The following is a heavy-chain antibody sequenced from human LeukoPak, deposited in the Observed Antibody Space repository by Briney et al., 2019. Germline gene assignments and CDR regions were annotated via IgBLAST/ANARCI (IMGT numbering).Heavy chain of an antibody. D-gene: IGHD5-18*01. V-gene: IGHV3-53*01. Sequence: PGGSLRLSCAASGFTVSSNYMSWVRPAPGKGLEWVSVIYSGGSTYYADSVKGRFTISRANAKNTLYLEMNSLRAEATAAYYCARDFPTAMVSGYWGQGTLVTVSS. CDR2: IYSGGST. CDR3: ARDFPTAMVSGY. CDR1: GFTVSSNY. J-gene: IGHJ4*02.